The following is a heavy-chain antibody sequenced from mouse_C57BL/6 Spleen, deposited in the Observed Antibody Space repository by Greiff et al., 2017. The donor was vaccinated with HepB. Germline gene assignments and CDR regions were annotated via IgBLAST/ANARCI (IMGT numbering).Heavy chain of an antibody. V-gene: IGHV1-72*01. CDR2: IDPNSGGT. J-gene: IGHJ4*01. D-gene: IGHD2-4*01. CDR3: ARGNDYGGDAMDY. Sequence: QVQLKQPGAELVKPGASVKLSCKASGYTFTSYWMHWVKQRPGRGLEWIGRIDPNSGGTKYNEKFKSKATLTVDKPSSTAYMQLSSLTSEDSAVYYCARGNDYGGDAMDYWGQGTSVTVSS. CDR1: GYTFTSYW.